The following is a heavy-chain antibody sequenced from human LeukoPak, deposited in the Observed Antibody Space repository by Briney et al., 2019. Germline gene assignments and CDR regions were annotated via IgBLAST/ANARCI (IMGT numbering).Heavy chain of an antibody. Sequence: GESLKISCKGSGYSFTSYWISWVRQMPGKGLEWMGRIDPSDSYTNYSPSFQGHVTISADRSISTAYLQWSSLKASDTAMYYCARHPTNWFDPWGQGTLVTVSS. V-gene: IGHV5-10-1*01. CDR2: IDPSDSYT. CDR1: GYSFTSYW. J-gene: IGHJ5*02. CDR3: ARHPTNWFDP.